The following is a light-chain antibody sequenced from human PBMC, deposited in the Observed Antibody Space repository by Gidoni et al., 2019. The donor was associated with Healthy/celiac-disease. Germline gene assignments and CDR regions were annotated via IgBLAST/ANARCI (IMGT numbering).Light chain of an antibody. CDR3: QQSYSTVT. Sequence: DIQMTQSPSSLSASVGDRVTITCRARQSISSYLNWYQQKPGKAPKLLIYAASSLQSGVPSRFSGSGSGTDCTLTISSLQPEDFATYYCQQSYSTVTFGGGTKVEIK. CDR1: QSISSY. CDR2: AAS. J-gene: IGKJ4*01. V-gene: IGKV1-39*01.